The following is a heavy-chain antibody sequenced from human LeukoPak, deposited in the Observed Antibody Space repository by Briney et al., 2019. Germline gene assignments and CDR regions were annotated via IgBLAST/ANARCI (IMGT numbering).Heavy chain of an antibody. V-gene: IGHV3-23*01. CDR3: VRDTAVVPRGDELDI. J-gene: IGHJ3*02. Sequence: GGSLRLSCVVSGLTFSSYSMSWVRQAPGKGLEWVSGISASGGDTWYPDSVKGRFTISRDNAKNSLYLQMNSLRAEDTAVYYCVRDTAVVPRGDELDIWGQGTMVTVSS. D-gene: IGHD2-2*01. CDR1: GLTFSSYS. CDR2: ISASGGDT.